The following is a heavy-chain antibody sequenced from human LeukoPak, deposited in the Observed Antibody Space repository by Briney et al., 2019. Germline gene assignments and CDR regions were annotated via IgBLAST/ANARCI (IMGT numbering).Heavy chain of an antibody. CDR1: GGSISSSSYY. V-gene: IGHV4-39*07. Sequence: SETLSLTCTVSGGSISSSSYYWGWIRQPPGKGLEWIGSIYYSGSTYYNPSLKSRVTISVDTSKNQFSLKLSSVTAADTAVYYCARGPKNYYDSSGFFHDAFDIWGQGTMVTVSS. CDR2: IYYSGST. J-gene: IGHJ3*02. CDR3: ARGPKNYYDSSGFFHDAFDI. D-gene: IGHD3-22*01.